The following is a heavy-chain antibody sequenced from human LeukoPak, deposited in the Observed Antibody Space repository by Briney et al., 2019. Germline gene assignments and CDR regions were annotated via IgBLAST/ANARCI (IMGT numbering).Heavy chain of an antibody. CDR2: IYYSGST. J-gene: IGHJ6*02. D-gene: IGHD6-13*01. V-gene: IGHV4-59*01. Sequence: SETLSLTCTVSGGSISSYYWSWIRQPPGKGLEWIGYIYYSGSTNYNPSLKSRVTISVDTSKNQFSLKLSSVTAADTAVYYCARGYSSSWYRNYYYYGMDVWGQGTTVTVSS. CDR3: ARGYSSSWYRNYYYYGMDV. CDR1: GGSISSYY.